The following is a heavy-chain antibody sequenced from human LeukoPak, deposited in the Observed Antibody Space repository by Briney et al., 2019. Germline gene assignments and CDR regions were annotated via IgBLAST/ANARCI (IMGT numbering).Heavy chain of an antibody. V-gene: IGHV3-7*04. Sequence: GGSLRLSCAASGFTFSRSWIGWVRQAPGKGPEWVASTNEDGSEKYYVDSVRGRFTISRDNAKNSLYLQMYSLGAEDTAVYYCARDRLYSAFDIWGQGTMVTVSS. J-gene: IGHJ3*02. CDR1: GFTFSRSW. D-gene: IGHD2-15*01. CDR3: ARDRLYSAFDI. CDR2: TNEDGSEK.